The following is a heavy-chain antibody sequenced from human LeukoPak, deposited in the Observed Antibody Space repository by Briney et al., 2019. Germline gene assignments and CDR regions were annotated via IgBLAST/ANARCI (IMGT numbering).Heavy chain of an antibody. V-gene: IGHV1-69*04. Sequence: SVKVSCKASGYTFTSYDINWVRQATGQGLEWMGRIIPILGIANYAQKFQGRVTITADKSTSTAYMELSSLRSEDTAVYYCARVGYSYGYTPGYWGQGTLVTVSS. CDR1: GYTFTSYD. CDR3: ARVGYSYGYTPGY. D-gene: IGHD5-18*01. J-gene: IGHJ4*02. CDR2: IIPILGIA.